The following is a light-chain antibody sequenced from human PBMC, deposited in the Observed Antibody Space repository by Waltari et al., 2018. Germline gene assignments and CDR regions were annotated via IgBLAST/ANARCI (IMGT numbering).Light chain of an antibody. V-gene: IGLV2-14*01. CDR2: EVI. CDR3: SSYTLKNTVI. CDR1: PSDIGTYEF. J-gene: IGLJ2*01. Sequence: QSALTQPASVSGSPGQSITISCTGSPSDIGTYEFVSWYQHHPGKAPKLIFYEVIFRPSGVSNRFSGSKSGNTASLTVSGLQAEDEAVYYCSSYTLKNTVIFGGGTKLTVL.